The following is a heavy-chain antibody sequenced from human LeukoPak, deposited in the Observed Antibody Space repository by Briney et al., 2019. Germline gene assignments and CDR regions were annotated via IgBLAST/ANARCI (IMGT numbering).Heavy chain of an antibody. CDR2: INPSGGST. Sequence: ASVKVSCKASGYTFTSYYMHWVRQAPGQGLEWMGIINPSGGSTSYAQKFQGRVTMTRDTSTSTVYMELSSLRSEDTAVYYCARGQYYGGNSRLVFDYWGQGTLVTVSS. V-gene: IGHV1-46*01. CDR3: ARGQYYGGNSRLVFDY. D-gene: IGHD4-23*01. CDR1: GYTFTSYY. J-gene: IGHJ4*02.